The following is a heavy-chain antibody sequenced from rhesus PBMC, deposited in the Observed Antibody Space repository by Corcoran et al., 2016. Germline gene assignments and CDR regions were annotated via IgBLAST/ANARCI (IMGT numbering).Heavy chain of an antibody. Sequence: EVQLVQSGAEVKRPGESLKISCKTSGYSFTSYWISWVRQMPGKGLEWMGAIDPSDSDTRYNPTFQGQVTISADKSNSTAYLQWSRLKASDTATYYCAKGGIAAAGSYFDYWGQGVLVTVSS. CDR1: GYSFTSYW. CDR2: IDPSDSDT. D-gene: IGHD6-25*01. J-gene: IGHJ4*01. V-gene: IGHV5-20*01. CDR3: AKGGIAAAGSYFDY.